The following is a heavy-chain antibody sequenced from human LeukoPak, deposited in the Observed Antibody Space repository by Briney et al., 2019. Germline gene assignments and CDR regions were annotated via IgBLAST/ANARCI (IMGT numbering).Heavy chain of an antibody. D-gene: IGHD5-12*01. J-gene: IGHJ4*02. CDR1: GFTFSNYS. CDR2: ISRSSTTI. CDR3: ARDVAYFDY. V-gene: IGHV3-48*01. Sequence: GGSLRLSCAAPGFTFSNYSMNWVRQAPGKGLEWVSYISRSSTTIYYADSVKGRFTISRDNAKNSLYLQMNSLRAEDTAVYYCARDVAYFDYWGQGTLVTVSS.